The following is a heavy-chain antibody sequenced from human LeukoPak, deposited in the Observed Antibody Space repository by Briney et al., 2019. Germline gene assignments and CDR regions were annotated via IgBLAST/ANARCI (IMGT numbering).Heavy chain of an antibody. CDR1: GGSINSGSYY. V-gene: IGHV4-39*07. CDR2: INNNGRT. D-gene: IGHD5-18*01. CDR3: AREVDTAFDY. J-gene: IGHJ4*02. Sequence: PSETLSLTCTVSGGSINSGSYYWGWIRQPPGKGLEWIGYINNNGRTTYNPSLKGRVTISVDTSENQFSLKLSSVTAADTAVYYCAREVDTAFDYWGQGTLVTVSS.